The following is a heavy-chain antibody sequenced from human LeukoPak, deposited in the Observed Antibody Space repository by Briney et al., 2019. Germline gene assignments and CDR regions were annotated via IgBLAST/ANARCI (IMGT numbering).Heavy chain of an antibody. CDR1: GYTFTSYG. CDR3: ARRSYDFWSGYYEKREYYFDY. CDR2: ISAYNGNT. Sequence: ASVTVSCKASGYTFTSYGISWVRQAPGQGLEWMGWISAYNGNTNYAQKLQGRVTMTTDTSTSTAYMELRSLRSEDTAVYYCARRSYDFWSGYYEKREYYFDYWGQGTLVTVSS. J-gene: IGHJ4*02. V-gene: IGHV1-18*01. D-gene: IGHD3-3*01.